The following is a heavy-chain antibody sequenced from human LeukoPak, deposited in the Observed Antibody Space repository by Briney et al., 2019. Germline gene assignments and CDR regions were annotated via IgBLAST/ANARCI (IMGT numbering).Heavy chain of an antibody. J-gene: IGHJ4*02. CDR3: ARDVFADSSGGSFDF. Sequence: GKSLRLSCAASGFSFDTHGMHWVRPAPGKGLEWVAVIWYDGKKEYYADSVKGRFTISRDNSKKSLFLQMNGLRAEDTALYYCARDVFADSSGGSFDFWGQGTLVTVSS. D-gene: IGHD3-16*01. CDR2: IWYDGKKE. CDR1: GFSFDTHG. V-gene: IGHV3-33*01.